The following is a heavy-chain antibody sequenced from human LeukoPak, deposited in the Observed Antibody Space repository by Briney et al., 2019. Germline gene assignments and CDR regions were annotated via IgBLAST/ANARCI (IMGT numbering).Heavy chain of an antibody. Sequence: GGSLRLSCAASGFAFKNYAMNWVRQSPGQGLEWVSTISGDAVTSWYADSVKGRFTVSRDNSKNIVFLQMNNLRAEDTAVYYCARESDGSYGDYWGQGTLVTVSS. CDR3: ARESDGSYGDY. V-gene: IGHV3-23*01. D-gene: IGHD1-26*01. CDR2: ISGDAVTS. J-gene: IGHJ4*02. CDR1: GFAFKNYA.